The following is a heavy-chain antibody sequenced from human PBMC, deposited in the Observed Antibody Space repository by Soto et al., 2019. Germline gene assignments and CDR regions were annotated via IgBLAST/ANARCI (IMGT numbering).Heavy chain of an antibody. CDR2: IYWDDDK. V-gene: IGHV2-5*02. Sequence: QITLKESGPTLVKPTQTLTLTCTFSGFSLSTSGVGVGWIRQPPGKALEWLALIYWDDDKRYSPSLKSRLTNTKDTTKHQGGLKITNQDPVDTATYYGAHSAIHDYVWGSYRYANWFDLWGQGTLVTVSS. CDR3: AHSAIHDYVWGSYRYANWFDL. CDR1: GFSLSTSGVG. D-gene: IGHD3-16*02. J-gene: IGHJ5*02.